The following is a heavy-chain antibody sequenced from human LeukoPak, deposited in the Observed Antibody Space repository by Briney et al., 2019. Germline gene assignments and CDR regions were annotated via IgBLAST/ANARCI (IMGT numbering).Heavy chain of an antibody. D-gene: IGHD6-6*01. Sequence: PGGSLRLSCVASGFTFSDYYMTWVRQPPGKGLEWVANIKQDGSEKYYVDSVKGRFTISRDNAKNSLYLQMNSLRAEDTALYYCARLGSSAAFDIWGQGTMVTVSS. CDR2: IKQDGSEK. J-gene: IGHJ3*02. CDR3: ARLGSSAAFDI. V-gene: IGHV3-7*03. CDR1: GFTFSDYY.